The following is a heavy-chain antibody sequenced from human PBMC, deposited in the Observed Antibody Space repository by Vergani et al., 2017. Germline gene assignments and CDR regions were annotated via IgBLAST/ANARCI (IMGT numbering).Heavy chain of an antibody. CDR1: GGSFNHYW. D-gene: IGHD2-8*01. Sequence: QAQLQQWGAGLLKPSETLSLTCAIHGGSFNHYWWTWIRQPPGKGLEWVGEIRHDGITHYSPSLKCRVTRSIGTSTHQFSPILRSVTAADTAVYYCASEGYCTNGECFSLFAVWGEAALITVSS. CDR3: ASEGYCTNGECFSLFAV. J-gene: IGHJ4*02. V-gene: IGHV4-34*01. CDR2: IRHDGIT.